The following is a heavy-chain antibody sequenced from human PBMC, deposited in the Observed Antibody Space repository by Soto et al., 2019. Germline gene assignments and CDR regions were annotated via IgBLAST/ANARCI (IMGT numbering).Heavy chain of an antibody. V-gene: IGHV3-33*01. CDR2: IWYDGSNK. D-gene: IGHD6-19*01. CDR3: ARGWEQWLSPSDY. Sequence: VAVIWYDGSNKYYADSVKGRFTISRDNSKNTLYLQMNSLRAEDTAVYYCARGWEQWLSPSDYWGQGTLVTVSS. J-gene: IGHJ4*02.